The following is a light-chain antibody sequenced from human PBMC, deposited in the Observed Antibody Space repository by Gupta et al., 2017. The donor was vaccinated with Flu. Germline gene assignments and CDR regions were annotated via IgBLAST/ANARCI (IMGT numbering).Light chain of an antibody. CDR3: HHDNSLHA. CDR1: KSVRSI. Sequence: STAHLSVSPGERATRSCRASKSVRSILEWYQQKPGQAPRLLIYAASNSACGIAGRFSGSGYGKDFTLTSSRRQYEDFAVYYGHHDNSLHAFGRGTKVDI. V-gene: IGKV3-15*01. CDR2: AAS. J-gene: IGKJ3*01.